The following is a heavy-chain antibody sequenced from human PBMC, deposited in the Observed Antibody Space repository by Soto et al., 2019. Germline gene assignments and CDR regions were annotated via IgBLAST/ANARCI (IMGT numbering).Heavy chain of an antibody. CDR1: GFTFSSYS. V-gene: IGHV3-30*04. CDR2: ISYEGSNK. CDR3: ARDFRGYFDY. Sequence: PGGSLRLSCAASGFTFSSYSMHWVRQAPGKGLEWVALISYEGSNKYYADSVKGRFTISRDNSKNTLYLQMNSLRAEDRDAYYCARDFRGYFDYWGQGTLVTVSS. J-gene: IGHJ4*02.